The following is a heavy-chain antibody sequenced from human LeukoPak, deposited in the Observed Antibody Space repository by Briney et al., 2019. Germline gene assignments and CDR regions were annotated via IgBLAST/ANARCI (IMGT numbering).Heavy chain of an antibody. CDR2: ISWNSGSI. J-gene: IGHJ6*02. CDR1: GFTFDDYA. CDR3: AKGVVGATFYYYGMDV. D-gene: IGHD1-26*01. V-gene: IGHV3-9*01. Sequence: GGSLRLSCAASGFTFDDYAMHWVRQAPGKGLEWVSGISWNSGSIGFADSVKGRFTTSRDNAKNSLYLQMNSLRAEDTALYYCAKGVVGATFYYYGMDVWGQGTTVTVSS.